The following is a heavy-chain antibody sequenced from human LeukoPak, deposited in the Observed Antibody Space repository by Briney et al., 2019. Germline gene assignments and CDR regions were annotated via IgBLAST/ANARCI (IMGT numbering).Heavy chain of an antibody. CDR3: ARDWSGNEGDAFDI. J-gene: IGHJ3*02. CDR2: ISSSSSYI. Sequence: GPLSLPCAVYGGSFIGYYWSWIRPPPGKGLEWVSSISSSSSYIYYADSVKGRFTISRDNAKNSLYLQMNSLRAEDTAVYYCARDWSGNEGDAFDIWGQGTMVTVSS. V-gene: IGHV3-11*06. D-gene: IGHD1-1*01. CDR1: GGSFIGYY.